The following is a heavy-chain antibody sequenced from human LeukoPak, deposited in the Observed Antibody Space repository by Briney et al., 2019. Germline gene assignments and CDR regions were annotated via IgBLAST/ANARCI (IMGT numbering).Heavy chain of an antibody. CDR1: GGSFSGYY. CDR3: ARGGPGYYYGSGSYFWSWFAP. CDR2: INHSGST. D-gene: IGHD3-10*01. J-gene: IGHJ5*02. V-gene: IGHV4-34*01. Sequence: SETLSLTCAVYGGSFSGYYWSWIRQPPGKGLEWIGEINHSGSTNYNPSLKSRVTISVDTSKNQFSLKLSSVTAAGTAVYYCARGGPGYYYGSGSYFWSWFAPWGQGTLVTVSS.